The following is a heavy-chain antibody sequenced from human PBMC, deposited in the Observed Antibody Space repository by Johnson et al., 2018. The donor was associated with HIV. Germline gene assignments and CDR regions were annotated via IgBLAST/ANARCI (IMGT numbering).Heavy chain of an antibody. CDR1: AFTVSSNY. V-gene: IGHV3-53*01. CDR2: IYSGGST. Sequence: VQPAESGGGLIQPGGSLRLSCAPSAFTVSSNYMSWVRQAPGKGLAWVSVIYSGGSTYYADSVQGRFTISRDNSKNTLYLQMNNLRAEDTAVYYCARDQWPGNDAFDIWGQGTMVTVSS. J-gene: IGHJ3*02. CDR3: ARDQWPGNDAFDI. D-gene: IGHD6-19*01.